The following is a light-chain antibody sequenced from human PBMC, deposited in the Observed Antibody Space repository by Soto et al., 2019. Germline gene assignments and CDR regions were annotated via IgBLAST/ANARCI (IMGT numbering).Light chain of an antibody. V-gene: IGKV3-15*01. CDR1: QSVSTN. CDR2: GAS. CDR3: QHYSNWPPWT. Sequence: EIVMTQSPATLSVSPGERATLSCRTSQSVSTNLAWYQQKPGQAPRLLIYGASTSATGIPARFSGSGSGTEFTLTISSLQSEDFAVYYCQHYSNWPPWTFGQGTKVEVK. J-gene: IGKJ1*01.